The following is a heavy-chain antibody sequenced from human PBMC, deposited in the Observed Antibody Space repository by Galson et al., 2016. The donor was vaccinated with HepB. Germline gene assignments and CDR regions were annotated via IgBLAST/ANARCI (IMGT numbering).Heavy chain of an antibody. Sequence: SLRLSCAASGFTVSSDYMNWVRQAPGKGLEWISYIDSSGSNTYYAASVKGRFTISRDNARNSVYLHMNSLTADDTAIYYCVREGSDGSFSQYWGQGTLVTVSS. V-gene: IGHV3-48*03. J-gene: IGHJ4*02. CDR3: VREGSDGSFSQY. CDR2: IDSSGSNT. CDR1: GFTVSSDY. D-gene: IGHD2-15*01.